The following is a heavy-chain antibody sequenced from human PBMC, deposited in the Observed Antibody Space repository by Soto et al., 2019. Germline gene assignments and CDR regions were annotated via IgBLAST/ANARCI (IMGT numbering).Heavy chain of an antibody. D-gene: IGHD1-26*01. J-gene: IGHJ4*02. CDR2: ITSSGSPM. CDR1: GFTFSDYY. CDR3: ARVRGSYSWDY. V-gene: IGHV3-11*01. Sequence: QVQLVESGGGLVKPGGSLRLSCADSGFTFSDYYMIWMRRAPGKGLEWVSYITSSGSPMYYADSVKGRFTISRGNAKNSLYLQMNSLRAEDTAVYYCARVRGSYSWDYWGQGTLVTVSS.